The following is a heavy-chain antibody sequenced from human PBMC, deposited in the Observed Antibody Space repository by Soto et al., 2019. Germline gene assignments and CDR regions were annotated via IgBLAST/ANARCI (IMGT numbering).Heavy chain of an antibody. J-gene: IGHJ6*02. CDR1: GGSISSGGYY. D-gene: IGHD3-3*01. CDR2: IYYSGST. CDR3: AREYYDFWSGREYYYYGMDV. V-gene: IGHV4-31*03. Sequence: QVQLQESGPGLVKPSQTLSLTCTVSGGSISSGGYYWSWIRQHPGKGLEWIGYIYYSGSTYYNPSLKSRVTISVDTSKNQFSLKLSSVTAADTAVYYCAREYYDFWSGREYYYYGMDVWGQGTTVTVSS.